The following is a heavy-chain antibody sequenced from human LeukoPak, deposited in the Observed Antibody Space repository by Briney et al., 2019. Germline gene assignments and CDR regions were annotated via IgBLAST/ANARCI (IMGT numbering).Heavy chain of an antibody. CDR1: GGSFSGYY. D-gene: IGHD3-16*02. J-gene: IGHJ6*02. V-gene: IGHV4-34*01. Sequence: PSETLSLTCAVYGGSFSGYYWSWIRQPPGKGLEWIGEINHSGSTNYNPSLKSRVTISVDTSKNQFSLKLSSVTAADKAVYYCARGPLMITFGGVIVIPSNYGMDVWGQGTTVTVSS. CDR3: ARGPLMITFGGVIVIPSNYGMDV. CDR2: INHSGST.